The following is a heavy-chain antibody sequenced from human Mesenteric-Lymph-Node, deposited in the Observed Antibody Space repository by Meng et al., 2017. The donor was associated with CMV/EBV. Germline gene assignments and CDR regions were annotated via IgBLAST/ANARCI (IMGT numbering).Heavy chain of an antibody. J-gene: IGHJ4*02. CDR1: GDSVSSNRAA. Sequence: SCAISGDSVSSNRAAWNWIRQSPSRGLEWLGRTYYRSRWYNDYAVSVKSRITINPDTSKNQFSLQLNSVTPEDTAVYYCARAVRYYDSSGPYDYWGQGTLVTVSS. V-gene: IGHV6-1*01. CDR3: ARAVRYYDSSGPYDY. CDR2: TYYRSRWYN. D-gene: IGHD3-22*01.